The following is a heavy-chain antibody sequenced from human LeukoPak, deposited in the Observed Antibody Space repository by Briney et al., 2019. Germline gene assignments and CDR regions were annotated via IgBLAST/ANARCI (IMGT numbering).Heavy chain of an antibody. CDR3: ARDRHDILTGYYNWFDP. D-gene: IGHD3-9*01. Sequence: ASVKVSCKASGYTFTGYYVHWVRQAPGQGLEWMGWINPNSGGTHYSQKFQGRVTMTRDTSISTAYMELSRLRSDDTAVYYCARDRHDILTGYYNWFDPWGQGTLVTVSS. J-gene: IGHJ5*02. CDR2: INPNSGGT. CDR1: GYTFTGYY. V-gene: IGHV1-2*02.